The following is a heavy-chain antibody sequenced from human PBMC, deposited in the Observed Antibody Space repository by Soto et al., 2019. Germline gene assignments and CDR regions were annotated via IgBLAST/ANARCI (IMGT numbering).Heavy chain of an antibody. CDR1: GGSVSSGSYY. CDR3: ARAEVVVGATFY. J-gene: IGHJ4*02. V-gene: IGHV4-61*01. Sequence: XETLSLTCTVSGGSVSSGSYYWSWIRQPRGKGLEWIGYIYYSGSTNYNPSLKSRVTISVDTSKNQFSLKLSSVTAADTAVYYCARAEVVVGATFYWGQGSLVTVSS. CDR2: IYYSGST. D-gene: IGHD1-26*01.